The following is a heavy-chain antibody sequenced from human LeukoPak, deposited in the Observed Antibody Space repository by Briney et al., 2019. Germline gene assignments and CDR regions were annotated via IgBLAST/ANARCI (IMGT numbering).Heavy chain of an antibody. CDR3: AREVDAAAAYNWFDP. CDR1: GGSISSYY. CDR2: IYYSGST. J-gene: IGHJ5*02. V-gene: IGHV4-59*01. D-gene: IGHD2-2*01. Sequence: SETLSLTCTVSGGSISSYYWSWIRQPPGKGLEWIGYIYYSGSTNYNPSLKSRVTISVDTSKNQFSLKLNSVTAADTGVYYCAREVDAAAAYNWFDPWGQGTLVTVSS.